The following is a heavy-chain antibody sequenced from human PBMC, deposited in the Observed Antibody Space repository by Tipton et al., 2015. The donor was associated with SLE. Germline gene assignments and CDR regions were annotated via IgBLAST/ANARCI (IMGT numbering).Heavy chain of an antibody. V-gene: IGHV4-59*01. J-gene: IGHJ5*02. D-gene: IGHD3-22*01. Sequence: TLSLTCTVSGDSISPNFWSWIRQPPGKGLEWIGDIYNGGRTNYNASLKSRVTISVDTSKNQFSLRLTSVTAADTAVYFCARDDSSGFRLGGFDPWGQGTLVTVSS. CDR2: IYNGGRT. CDR3: ARDDSSGFRLGGFDP. CDR1: GDSISPNF.